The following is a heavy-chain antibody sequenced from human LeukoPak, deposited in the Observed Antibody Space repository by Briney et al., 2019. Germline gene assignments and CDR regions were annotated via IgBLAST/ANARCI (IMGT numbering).Heavy chain of an antibody. V-gene: IGHV3-48*03. CDR3: PLLAVASDFDY. J-gene: IGHJ4*02. Sequence: PGGSLRLSCAVSGFPFSVYEMNWVRQAAGKGLEWVSHIASSGTTIYYADSVKGRFSISRDNAMSSLYLKMHSLRVEHTAVYSCPLLAVASDFDYWGQGALVTVSS. D-gene: IGHD6-19*01. CDR2: IASSGTTI. CDR1: GFPFSVYE.